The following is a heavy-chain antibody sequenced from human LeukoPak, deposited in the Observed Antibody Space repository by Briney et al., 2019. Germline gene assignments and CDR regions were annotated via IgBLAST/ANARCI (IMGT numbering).Heavy chain of an antibody. V-gene: IGHV3-7*01. J-gene: IGHJ6*04. D-gene: IGHD3-10*02. CDR2: INEDGSEK. CDR3: AELGITMIGGV. Sequence: GGSLRLSCAASGFSFSSYWMSWVRQAPGKGLEWVANINEDGSEKYYVDSVKGRFTISRDNAKNSLFLQMNSLRAEDTAVYYCAELGITMIGGVWGKGTTVTISS. CDR1: GFSFSSYW.